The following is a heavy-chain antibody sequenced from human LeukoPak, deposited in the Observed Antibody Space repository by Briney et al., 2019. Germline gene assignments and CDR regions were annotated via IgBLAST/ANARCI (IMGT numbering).Heavy chain of an antibody. CDR2: IYSGGST. CDR1: GFTVSSNY. J-gene: IGHJ6*03. Sequence: GGSLRLSCAASGFTVSSNYMSWVRQAPGKGLEWVSVIYSGGSTYYADSVKGRFTISRDNSKNTLYLQMNSLRAEDTAVYYCASTYYDILTGPYYYYYMDVWGKGTTVTISS. D-gene: IGHD3-9*01. CDR3: ASTYYDILTGPYYYYYMDV. V-gene: IGHV3-53*01.